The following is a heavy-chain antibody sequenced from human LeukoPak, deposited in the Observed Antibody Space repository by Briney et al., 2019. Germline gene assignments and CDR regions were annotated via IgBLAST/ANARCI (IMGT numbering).Heavy chain of an antibody. D-gene: IGHD3-3*01. CDR3: AKDGQSGITIFGVVTGPYYYYYYYMDV. V-gene: IGHV3-7*01. CDR1: GFTFSTYW. CDR2: IKQNGSEK. J-gene: IGHJ6*03. Sequence: GGSLRLSCAASGFTFSTYWMSWVRQAPGKGLEWVANIKQNGSEKSYVDSVKGRFTISRDNAKNSLYLQMNNLGAEDTAVYYCAKDGQSGITIFGVVTGPYYYYYYYMDVWGKGTTVTVSS.